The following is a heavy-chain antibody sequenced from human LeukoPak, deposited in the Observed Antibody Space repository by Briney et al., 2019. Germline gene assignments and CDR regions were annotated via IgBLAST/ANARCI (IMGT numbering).Heavy chain of an antibody. CDR2: ISDDGVDK. J-gene: IGHJ5*02. V-gene: IGHV3-30*18. CDR3: AKALFPTPIGFILSFDP. Sequence: GGSLRLSCAASGFTFSNYGMHWVRQAPGKGLEWVAVISDDGVDKYYANSVKGRFTISRDNSKNTLCLQMDSLTAADTATYYCAKALFPTPIGFILSFDPRGQGTLVTVSA. CDR1: GFTFSNYG. D-gene: IGHD2-21*01.